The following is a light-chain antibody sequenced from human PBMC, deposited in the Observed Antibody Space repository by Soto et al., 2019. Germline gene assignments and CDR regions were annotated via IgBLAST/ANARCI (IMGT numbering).Light chain of an antibody. CDR3: QQRSTGIT. J-gene: IGKJ5*01. CDR1: QNIYSN. Sequence: IVMTQSPATLSVSPGERATLSCRASQNIYSNVAWYQQRPGQAPRLLIYRASTRAPGIPARFSGSGSGTEFTLTISSLQSEDFAVYYCQQRSTGITFGQGTRLEIK. CDR2: RAS. V-gene: IGKV3-15*01.